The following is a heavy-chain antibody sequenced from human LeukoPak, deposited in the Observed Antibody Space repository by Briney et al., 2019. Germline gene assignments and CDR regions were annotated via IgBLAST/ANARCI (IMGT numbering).Heavy chain of an antibody. Sequence: SETLSLTCTVSGGSISSYYWSWIRQPAGKGLEWIGRIYTSGSTNYNPSLKSRVTMSVDTSKNQFSLKLSSVTAADTAVYYCARHGYSGYDYLFDYWGQGTLVTVSS. CDR1: GGSISSYY. CDR3: ARHGYSGYDYLFDY. V-gene: IGHV4-4*07. D-gene: IGHD5-12*01. J-gene: IGHJ4*02. CDR2: IYTSGST.